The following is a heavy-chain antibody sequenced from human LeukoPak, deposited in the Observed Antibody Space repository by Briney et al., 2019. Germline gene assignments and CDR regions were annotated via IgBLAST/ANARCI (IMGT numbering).Heavy chain of an antibody. CDR2: IYNSGSS. Sequence: SXXXXXXXYWSWIRQSPGKGLEWIGYIYNSGSSNYKPSLKSRVTISVDTXXNQFSLKLSTGTAADPAVYYVAXXXXXSYAYVFDYWGQGTLVTVSS. D-gene: IGHD3-16*01. V-gene: IGHV4-59*01. J-gene: IGHJ4*02. CDR1: XXXXXXXY. CDR3: AXXXXXSYAYVFDY.